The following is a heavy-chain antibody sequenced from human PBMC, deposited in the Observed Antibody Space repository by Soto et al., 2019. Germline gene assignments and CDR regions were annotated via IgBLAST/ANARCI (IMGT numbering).Heavy chain of an antibody. J-gene: IGHJ6*02. Sequence: GVSLRLSCAASGFTFSNAWMNWVRQAPGKGLEWVGRIKSKTDGGTTDYAAPVKGRFTISRDDSKNTLYLQMNSLKTEDTAVYYCTTLQETVVTGYPPGYYYGMDVWGQGTTVTVSS. V-gene: IGHV3-15*07. D-gene: IGHD2-15*01. CDR1: GFTFSNAW. CDR2: IKSKTDGGTT. CDR3: TTLQETVVTGYPPGYYYGMDV.